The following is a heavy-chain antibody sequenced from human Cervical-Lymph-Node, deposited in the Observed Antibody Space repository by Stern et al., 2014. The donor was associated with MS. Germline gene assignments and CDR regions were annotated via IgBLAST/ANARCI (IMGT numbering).Heavy chain of an antibody. D-gene: IGHD3-10*01. V-gene: IGHV1-69*01. J-gene: IGHJ4*02. Sequence: QMQLVQSGSEVQKPGSSVTVSCRASGGTFSSSDISWVRQPPGQGLEWRGGIIPIIGTANYAQKYQGRVTITADESTSTAYMELSSLRSEDTAIYYCALGGFGHYFEYWGQGTLVTVSS. CDR1: GGTFSSSD. CDR3: ALGGFGHYFEY. CDR2: IIPIIGTA.